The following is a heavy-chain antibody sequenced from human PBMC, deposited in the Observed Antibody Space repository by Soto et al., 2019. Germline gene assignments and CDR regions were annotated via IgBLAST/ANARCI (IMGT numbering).Heavy chain of an antibody. D-gene: IGHD6-6*01. V-gene: IGHV4-31*03. CDR1: GGSITTGGYY. J-gene: IGHJ4*02. CDR2: RYYSEST. CDR3: ARDSPGEQLALS. Sequence: PSETLSLTCPVSGGSITTGGYYWSWIRQLPGKGLEWIGHRYYSESTYYNPSLKSRVSISLDTSKNQFSLKLSFVTAEDTAVYYCARDSPGEQLALSWGQGTLVTVSS.